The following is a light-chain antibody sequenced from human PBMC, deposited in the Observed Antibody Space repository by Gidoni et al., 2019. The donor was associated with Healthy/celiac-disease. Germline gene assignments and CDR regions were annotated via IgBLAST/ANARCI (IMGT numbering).Light chain of an antibody. Sequence: DIQLTQSPSSLSASVGDRVTITCRASQGISSYVAWYQQKPGKAPKLLIYAASTLQSGVPSRFSGSGSGTEFTLTISSLQPEDFATYYCQQLNSYPSFTFXQXTRLEIK. CDR1: QGISSY. V-gene: IGKV1-9*01. J-gene: IGKJ5*01. CDR3: QQLNSYPSFT. CDR2: AAS.